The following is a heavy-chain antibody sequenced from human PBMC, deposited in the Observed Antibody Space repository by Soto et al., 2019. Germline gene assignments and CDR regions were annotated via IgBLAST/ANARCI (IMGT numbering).Heavy chain of an antibody. CDR1: GFTFSSYA. D-gene: IGHD6-13*01. Sequence: PGGSLRLSCAASGFTFSSYAMHWVRQAPGKGLEYVSAISSNGGSTYYANSVKGRFTISRDNSKNTLYLQMGSLRAEDMAVYYCARDPLPYSSSWYVTYFQHWGQGTLVTVSS. CDR2: ISSNGGST. J-gene: IGHJ1*01. CDR3: ARDPLPYSSSWYVTYFQH. V-gene: IGHV3-64*01.